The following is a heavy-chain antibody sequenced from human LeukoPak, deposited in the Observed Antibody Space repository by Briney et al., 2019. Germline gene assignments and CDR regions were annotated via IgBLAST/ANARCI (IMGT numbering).Heavy chain of an antibody. CDR3: ARGRGYSSGWYFGILFDY. CDR1: GGSISSYY. J-gene: IGHJ4*02. Sequence: SETLSLTCTVPGGSISSYYWSWIRQPPGKGLEWIGYIYYSGSTNYNPSLKSRVTISVDTSKNQFSLKLSSVTAADTAVYYCARGRGYSSGWYFGILFDYWGQGTLVTVPS. V-gene: IGHV4-59*01. D-gene: IGHD6-19*01. CDR2: IYYSGST.